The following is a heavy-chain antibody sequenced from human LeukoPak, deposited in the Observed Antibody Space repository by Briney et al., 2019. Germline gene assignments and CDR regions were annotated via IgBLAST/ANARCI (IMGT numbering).Heavy chain of an antibody. CDR1: GFTFSSYG. D-gene: IGHD2-2*01. Sequence: PGGSLRLSCAASGFTFSSYGMHWVRQAPGKGLEWVAFIRYDGSNKYYADSVKGRFTISRDNSKNTLYLQMNSLRAEDTAVYYCAKDPNKEGLVPAATDLNARFDPWGQGTLVTVSS. J-gene: IGHJ5*02. CDR2: IRYDGSNK. CDR3: AKDPNKEGLVPAATDLNARFDP. V-gene: IGHV3-30*02.